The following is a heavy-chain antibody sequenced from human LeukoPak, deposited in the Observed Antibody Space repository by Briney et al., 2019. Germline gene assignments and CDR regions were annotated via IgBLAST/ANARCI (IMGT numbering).Heavy chain of an antibody. Sequence: ASVKVSCKASGYTFTSYAMHWVRQAPGQRLEWMGWINAGNGNTKYSQKFQGRDTITRDTSASTAYMELSSLRSEDTAVYYCAREHYYGSGSYEYYYYGMDVWGQGTTVTVSS. CDR1: GYTFTSYA. D-gene: IGHD3-10*01. CDR3: AREHYYGSGSYEYYYYGMDV. CDR2: INAGNGNT. J-gene: IGHJ6*02. V-gene: IGHV1-3*01.